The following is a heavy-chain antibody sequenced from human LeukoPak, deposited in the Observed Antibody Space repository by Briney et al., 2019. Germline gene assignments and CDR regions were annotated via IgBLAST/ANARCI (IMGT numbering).Heavy chain of an antibody. J-gene: IGHJ3*02. CDR2: INWNGGST. D-gene: IGHD1-7*01. CDR1: GFTFDDYG. Sequence: PGGSLRLSCAASGFTFDDYGMSWVRQAPGKGLEWVSGINWNGGSTGYADSVKGRFTISRDNAKNSLYLQMNSLRAEDTALYYCARDMSSKLELSSNAFDIWGQGTMVTVSS. CDR3: ARDMSSKLELSSNAFDI. V-gene: IGHV3-20*04.